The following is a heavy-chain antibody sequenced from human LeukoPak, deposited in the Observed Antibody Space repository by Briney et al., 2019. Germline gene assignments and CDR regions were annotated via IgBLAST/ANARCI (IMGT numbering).Heavy chain of an antibody. D-gene: IGHD3-22*01. V-gene: IGHV1-8*03. Sequence: ASVTVSFTSSGYTFTIYDINWVRHAPGQGLEWMGWMNPKSGNTGYAQKFQGRVTITRNTSISTAYMELSSLRSEDTAIYYCARMYYYDSSGSHIKWFDPWGQGTLVTVSS. CDR2: MNPKSGNT. CDR1: GYTFTIYD. J-gene: IGHJ5*02. CDR3: ARMYYYDSSGSHIKWFDP.